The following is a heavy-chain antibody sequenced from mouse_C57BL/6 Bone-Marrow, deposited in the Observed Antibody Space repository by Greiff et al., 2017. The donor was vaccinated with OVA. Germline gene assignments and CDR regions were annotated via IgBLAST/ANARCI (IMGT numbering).Heavy chain of an antibody. CDR3: TTIVYYYGSSYGYFDV. V-gene: IGHV14-4*01. CDR2: IDPENGDT. D-gene: IGHD1-1*01. J-gene: IGHJ1*03. CDR1: GFNIKDDY. Sequence: EVKLQESGAELVRPGASVKLSCTASGFNIKDDYMHWVKQRPEQGLEWIGWIDPENGDTEYASKFQGKATITADTSSNTAYLQLSSLTSEDTAVYYCTTIVYYYGSSYGYFDVWGTGTTVTVSS.